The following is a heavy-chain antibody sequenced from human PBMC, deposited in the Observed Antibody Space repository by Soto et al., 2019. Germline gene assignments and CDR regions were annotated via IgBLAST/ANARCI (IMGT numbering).Heavy chain of an antibody. CDR3: ARDCDYGGTCSGGPFDY. CDR1: GGTFSSYA. CDR2: IIPIFGTA. D-gene: IGHD4-17*01. Sequence: QVQLVQSGAEVKKPGSSVKVSCKASGGTFSSYAISWVRQAPGQGLEWMGGIIPIFGTANYAQKFQGRVTITADKSTSTAYMELSSLRSEDTAVYYCARDCDYGGTCSGGPFDYWGQGTLVTVSS. V-gene: IGHV1-69*06. J-gene: IGHJ4*02.